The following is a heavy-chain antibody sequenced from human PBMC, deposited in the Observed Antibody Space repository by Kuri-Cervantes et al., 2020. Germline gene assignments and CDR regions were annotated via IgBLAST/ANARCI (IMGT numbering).Heavy chain of an antibody. V-gene: IGHV4-59*08. D-gene: IGHD2-8*02. CDR3: ARHVRTNTEWVGP. CDR2: IYESGST. Sequence: GSLRLSCTVSGGSISSYYWSWIRQPPGKGLEWIGNIYESGSTSYMSSLESRVTISVDTSKNRFSLELTSVTAADTAVYYCARHVRTNTEWVGPWGQGTLVTVSS. CDR1: GGSISSYY. J-gene: IGHJ5*02.